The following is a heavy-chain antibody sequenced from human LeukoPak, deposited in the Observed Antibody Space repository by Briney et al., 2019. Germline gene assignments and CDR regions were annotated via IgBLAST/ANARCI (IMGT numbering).Heavy chain of an antibody. J-gene: IGHJ3*02. V-gene: IGHV1-69*04. D-gene: IGHD3-10*01. CDR2: IIPILGIA. CDR3: ARPETTYYYGSGSPDAFDI. CDR1: GGTFSSYA. Sequence: SVKVSCKASGGTFSSYAISWVRQAPGQGLEWMGRIIPILGIANYAQKFQGRVTITADKSTSTAYMELSSLRSEDTAVYYCARPETTYYYGSGSPDAFDIWGQGTMVTVSS.